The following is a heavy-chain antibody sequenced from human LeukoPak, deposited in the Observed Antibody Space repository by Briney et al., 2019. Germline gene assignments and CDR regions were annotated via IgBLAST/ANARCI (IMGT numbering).Heavy chain of an antibody. CDR1: GGSISSCNW. J-gene: IGHJ4*02. V-gene: IGHV4-4*02. CDR2: IYHSGST. Sequence: SGTLSLTCAVSGGSISSCNWWSWVRQPPGKGLEWIGEIYHSGSTNYNPSLKSRVTISLDKSKNQFSLKLTSVTAADTAVYYCARVGSGGSHQLDYWGQGTLVTVSS. D-gene: IGHD2-15*01. CDR3: ARVGSGGSHQLDY.